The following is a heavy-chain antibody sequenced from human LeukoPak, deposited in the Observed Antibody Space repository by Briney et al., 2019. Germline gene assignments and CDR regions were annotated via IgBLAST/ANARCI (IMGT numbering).Heavy chain of an antibody. Sequence: RGRSLRLSCAASGFSFSRFAMHWVRQAPGKGLGWGAVIWYNGANKCYPDSVKGRFTIPRDNSKNTLYLQMNSLRAEDTAVYYCARGDFVVTAPLDYWGQGTLVTVSS. V-gene: IGHV3-33*03. CDR2: IWYNGANK. J-gene: IGHJ4*02. CDR3: ARGDFVVTAPLDY. CDR1: GFSFSRFA. D-gene: IGHD2-21*02.